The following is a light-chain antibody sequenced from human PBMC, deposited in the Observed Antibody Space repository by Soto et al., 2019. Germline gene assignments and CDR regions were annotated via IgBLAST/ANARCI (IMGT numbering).Light chain of an antibody. J-gene: IGLJ1*01. CDR3: SLYSSNGSLI. V-gene: IGLV2-18*01. CDR1: TTYIDNYDS. Sequence: QSALTRPPYLSGYPGQSVTISCTATTTYIDNYDSVSWYQQAPGTAPKLIIYDVNNRPSGAPDRFSGSTSGNTASLTISGLQAEDQTDYFCSLYSSNGSLIFGPGTKVTV. CDR2: DVN.